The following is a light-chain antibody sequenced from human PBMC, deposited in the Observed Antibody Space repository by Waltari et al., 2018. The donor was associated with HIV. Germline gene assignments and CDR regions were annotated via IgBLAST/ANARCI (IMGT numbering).Light chain of an antibody. CDR3: QQYHHFPFN. J-gene: IGKJ3*01. V-gene: IGKV1-5*03. Sequence: DIQMTQSPSTLSASVGDRVILTCRPSQHINTWLAWYRQKPGKAPELLIYRATSIQRGVPSRFSGGASGADFTLTIRSLQPDDVATYYCQQYHHFPFNFGPGTTVDI. CDR1: QHINTW. CDR2: RAT.